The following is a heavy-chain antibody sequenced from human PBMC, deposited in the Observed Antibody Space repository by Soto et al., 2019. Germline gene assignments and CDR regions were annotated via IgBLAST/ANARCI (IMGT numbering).Heavy chain of an antibody. Sequence: GGSLRLSCAASGFTFSSYAMSWVRQAPGKGLEWVSAISGSGGSTYYADSVKGRFTISRDNSKNTLYLQMNSLRAEDTAVYYCAKEEGDDYGDYVPYYFDYWGQGTLVTVSS. V-gene: IGHV3-23*01. CDR1: GFTFSSYA. CDR2: ISGSGGST. J-gene: IGHJ4*02. D-gene: IGHD4-17*01. CDR3: AKEEGDDYGDYVPYYFDY.